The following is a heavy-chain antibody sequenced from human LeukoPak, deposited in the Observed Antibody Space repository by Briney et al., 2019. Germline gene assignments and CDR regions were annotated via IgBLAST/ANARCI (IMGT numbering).Heavy chain of an antibody. V-gene: IGHV4-34*01. Sequence: PSETLSLTCAVYGGSFSGYCCSWIRQPPGKGLEWIGEINHSGSTNYNPSLKSRVTISVDTSKNQFSLKLRSVTAADTAVYYCARGSAGESSGYYDYWGPGILVTVSS. CDR3: ARGSAGESSGYYDY. CDR1: GGSFSGYC. CDR2: INHSGST. D-gene: IGHD3-22*01. J-gene: IGHJ4*02.